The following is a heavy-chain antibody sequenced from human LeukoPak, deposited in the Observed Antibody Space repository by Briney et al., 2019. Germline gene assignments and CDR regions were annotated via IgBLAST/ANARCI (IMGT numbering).Heavy chain of an antibody. D-gene: IGHD6-19*01. V-gene: IGHV4-28*01. J-gene: IGHJ3*02. Sequence: PSETLSLTCDVSSYSISSSHWWGWFRQPPGKGLEWIGYIYYSGSAYYNTSLNSRITMSVDTSKNQFSLKVTSVTALDTAVYYCARNQAVAGNHGAMDIWGQGTMVTVSS. CDR2: IYYSGSA. CDR3: ARNQAVAGNHGAMDI. CDR1: SYSISSSHW.